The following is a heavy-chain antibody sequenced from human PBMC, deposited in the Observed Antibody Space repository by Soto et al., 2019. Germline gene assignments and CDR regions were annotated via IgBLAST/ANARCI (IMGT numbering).Heavy chain of an antibody. J-gene: IGHJ4*02. Sequence: SETLSLTCAVSGYSISSGYYWGWIRQPPGKGLEWIGSIYHSGSTYYNPSLKSRVTISVDTSKNQFSLRLTSVTAADTAVYYCARVDRSSGFDYWGQGTLVTVYS. CDR3: ARVDRSSGFDY. V-gene: IGHV4-38-2*01. CDR2: IYHSGST. CDR1: GYSISSGYY. D-gene: IGHD6-6*01.